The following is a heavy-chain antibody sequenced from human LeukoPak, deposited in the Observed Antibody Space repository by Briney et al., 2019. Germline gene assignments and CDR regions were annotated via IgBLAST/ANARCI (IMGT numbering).Heavy chain of an antibody. Sequence: ASVKVSCKASGYTFTSYGISWVRQASGKGLEWMGWISAYNGNTNYAQKFQGRVTMTTDTSTSTAYMELRSLRSDDTAVYYCARDISYYYDSSGYYFDYWGQGTLVTVSS. CDR3: ARDISYYYDSSGYYFDY. V-gene: IGHV1-18*01. D-gene: IGHD3-22*01. CDR2: ISAYNGNT. CDR1: GYTFTSYG. J-gene: IGHJ4*02.